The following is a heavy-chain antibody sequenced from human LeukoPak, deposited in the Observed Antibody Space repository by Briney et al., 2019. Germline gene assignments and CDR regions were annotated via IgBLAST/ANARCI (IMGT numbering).Heavy chain of an antibody. V-gene: IGHV3-30-3*01. D-gene: IGHD3-10*01. CDR2: ISYDGSNK. Sequence: GGSLRLSCAASGFTFSSYAMHWVRQAPGKGLEWVAVISYDGSNKYYADSVKGRFTISRDNSKNTLYLQMNSLRAEDTAVYYCARDRTYGSGSYSFDYWGQGTLVTVSS. J-gene: IGHJ4*02. CDR3: ARDRTYGSGSYSFDY. CDR1: GFTFSSYA.